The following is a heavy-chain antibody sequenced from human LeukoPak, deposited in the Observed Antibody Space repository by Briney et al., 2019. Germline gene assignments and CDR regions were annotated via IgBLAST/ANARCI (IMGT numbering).Heavy chain of an antibody. CDR1: GFTFSSYW. CDR2: IKQDGSEQ. Sequence: GGSLRLSCAASGFTFSSYWMNWVRQAPGKGLEWVANIKQDGSEQYYVDSVKGRFTISRDNAKSSLYLQMNSLRAEDTAVYYCARPREKAFDIWGQGTMVTVSS. V-gene: IGHV3-7*01. J-gene: IGHJ3*02. CDR3: ARPREKAFDI.